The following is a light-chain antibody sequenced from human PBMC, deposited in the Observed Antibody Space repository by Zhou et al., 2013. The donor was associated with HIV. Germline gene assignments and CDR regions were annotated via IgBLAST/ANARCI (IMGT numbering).Light chain of an antibody. V-gene: IGKV1-5*03. Sequence: DIQMTQSPSTLSASVGDRVTLTCRASQSISSWLAWYQQKPGKAPKLLIYTASSLETGVPSRFSGFGSGTVFTLTISSLQPDDFATYYCQQSHSYPWTFGQGTKVDIK. J-gene: IGKJ1*01. CDR3: QQSHSYPWT. CDR2: TAS. CDR1: QSISSW.